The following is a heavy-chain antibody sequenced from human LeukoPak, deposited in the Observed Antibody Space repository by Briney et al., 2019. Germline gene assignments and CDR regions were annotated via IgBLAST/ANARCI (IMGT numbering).Heavy chain of an antibody. V-gene: IGHV3-7*01. CDR2: ISQDVSHK. CDR3: AKDRRWFGELVYYGMDV. D-gene: IGHD3-10*01. J-gene: IGHJ6*02. Sequence: GGSLRLSCAASGFTFSSYWMSWVRQAPGKGLQSVAYISQDVSHKYYVDSVKGRFTISRDNSKNTLYLQMNSLRAEDTAVYYCAKDRRWFGELVYYGMDVWGQGTTVTVSS. CDR1: GFTFSSYW.